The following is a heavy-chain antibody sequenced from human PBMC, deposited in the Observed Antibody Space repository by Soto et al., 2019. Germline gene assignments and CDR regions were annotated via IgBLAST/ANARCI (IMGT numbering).Heavy chain of an antibody. V-gene: IGHV3-15*07. J-gene: IGHJ4*02. D-gene: IGHD7-27*01. CDR2: IRSQTDGGTT. CDR1: GLTFSDAW. CDR3: ATAPGYWGSAPLDY. Sequence: EVQLVESGGGLVKPGGSLRLSCAASGLTFSDAWMNWLRQVPGKGLEWVARIRSQTDGGTTDYTAPVNGIFTISRDDSKNTLYLQMNGLKSEDTAIYYCATAPGYWGSAPLDYWGQGTLVTVSS.